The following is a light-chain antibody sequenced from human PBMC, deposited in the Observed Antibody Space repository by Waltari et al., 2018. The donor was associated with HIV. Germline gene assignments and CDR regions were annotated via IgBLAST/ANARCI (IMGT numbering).Light chain of an antibody. Sequence: QSALPPPPSVSGSPGQSVTISCTGTSSDVGSYYRVSRYQQPPGTAPKLMIYEVGNRPSGVPHRFSGSKSGNTASLTISGLQAEDEADYYCSSYTSSSTLVFGGGTKLTVL. CDR1: SSDVGSYYR. CDR3: SSYTSSSTLV. V-gene: IGLV2-18*02. J-gene: IGLJ2*01. CDR2: EVG.